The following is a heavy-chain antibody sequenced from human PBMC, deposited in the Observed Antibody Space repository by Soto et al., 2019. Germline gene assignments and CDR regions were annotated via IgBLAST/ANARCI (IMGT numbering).Heavy chain of an antibody. D-gene: IGHD2-2*01. CDR2: INAGNGNT. CDR1: GYTFTSYA. Sequence: QVQLVQSGAEVKKPGASVKVSCKASGYTFTSYAMHWVRQAPGQRLEWMGWINAGNGNTKYSQKFQGRVTITRDTSASTACMELSSLRSEDTAVYYCARAGYCSSTSCSDAFDIWGQGTMVTVSS. CDR3: ARAGYCSSTSCSDAFDI. J-gene: IGHJ3*02. V-gene: IGHV1-3*01.